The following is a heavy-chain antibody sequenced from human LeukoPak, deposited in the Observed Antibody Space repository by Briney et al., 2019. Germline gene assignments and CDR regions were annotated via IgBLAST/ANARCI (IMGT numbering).Heavy chain of an antibody. CDR2: ISSSSSYI. Sequence: GGSLRLSCAASGFTFSSYSMNWVRQAPGKGLEWVSSISSSSSYIYYADSVKGRFTISRDNAKNSLYLQMNSLRAEDTAVYYCAIALGTYRRGYSGYAFDYWGQGTLVTVSS. CDR3: AIALGTYRRGYSGYAFDY. CDR1: GFTFSSYS. J-gene: IGHJ4*02. D-gene: IGHD5-12*01. V-gene: IGHV3-21*01.